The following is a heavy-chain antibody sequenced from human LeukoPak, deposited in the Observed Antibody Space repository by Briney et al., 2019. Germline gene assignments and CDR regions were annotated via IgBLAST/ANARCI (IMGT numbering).Heavy chain of an antibody. Sequence: PWGSLRLSCAASGFTFSSYGMHWVRQAPGKGLEWVAVISYDGSNKYYADSVKGRFTISRDNSKNTLYLHMNSLRAEDTAVYYCAKVTPPAYYYDSSGGYWGQGTLVTVSS. J-gene: IGHJ4*02. CDR2: ISYDGSNK. V-gene: IGHV3-30*18. D-gene: IGHD3-22*01. CDR1: GFTFSSYG. CDR3: AKVTPPAYYYDSSGGY.